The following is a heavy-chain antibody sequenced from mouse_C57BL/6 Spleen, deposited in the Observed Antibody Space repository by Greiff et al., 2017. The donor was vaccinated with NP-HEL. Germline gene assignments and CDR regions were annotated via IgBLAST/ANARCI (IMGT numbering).Heavy chain of an antibody. D-gene: IGHD1-1*01. J-gene: IGHJ4*01. V-gene: IGHV14-3*01. CDR3: ARFITTVVAAYYYAMDY. CDR1: GFNIKNTY. Sequence: EVQLQESVAELVRPGASVKLSCTASGFNIKNTYMHWVKQRPEQGLEWIGRIDPANGNTKYAPKFQGKATITADTSSNTAYLQLSSLTSEDTAIYYCARFITTVVAAYYYAMDYWGQGTSVTVSS. CDR2: IDPANGNT.